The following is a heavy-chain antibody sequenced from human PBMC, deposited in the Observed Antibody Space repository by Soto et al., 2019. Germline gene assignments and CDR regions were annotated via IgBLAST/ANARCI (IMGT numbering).Heavy chain of an antibody. CDR1: GFTFSSYG. Sequence: QVQLVESGGGVVQPGRSLRLSCAASGFTFSSYGMHWVRQAPGKGLEWVAVIWYDGSNKYYADPVKGRFTISRDNSKNTLYLQMNSLRAEDTAVYYCARGGGDYGDYVFDYWGQGTLVTVSS. D-gene: IGHD4-17*01. J-gene: IGHJ4*02. CDR2: IWYDGSNK. CDR3: ARGGGDYGDYVFDY. V-gene: IGHV3-33*01.